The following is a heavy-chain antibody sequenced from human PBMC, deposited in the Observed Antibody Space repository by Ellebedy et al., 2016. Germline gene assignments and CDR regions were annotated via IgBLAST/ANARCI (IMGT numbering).Heavy chain of an antibody. CDR1: GFTFSSYS. Sequence: GGSLRLSXAASGFTFSSYSMNWVRQAPGKGLEWVSSISSSSSYIYYADSVKGRFTISRDNAKNSLYLQMNSLRAEDTAVYYCARGHQERITIFGVAIISFDYWGQGTLVTVSS. V-gene: IGHV3-21*01. D-gene: IGHD3-3*01. CDR2: ISSSSSYI. CDR3: ARGHQERITIFGVAIISFDY. J-gene: IGHJ4*02.